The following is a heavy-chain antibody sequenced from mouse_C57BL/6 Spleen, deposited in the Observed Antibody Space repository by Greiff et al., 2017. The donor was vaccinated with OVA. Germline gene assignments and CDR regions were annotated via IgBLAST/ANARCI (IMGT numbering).Heavy chain of an antibody. J-gene: IGHJ1*03. CDR1: GFNIKDYY. CDR3: ALDYGSNYGYFDV. V-gene: IGHV14-2*01. D-gene: IGHD1-1*01. CDR2: IDPEDGET. Sequence: EVQLQQSGAELVKPGASVKLSCTASGFNIKDYYMHWVKQRTEQGLEWIGRIDPEDGETKYAPKFQGKATITADTSSTTAYLQLSILTSEDTAVYYCALDYGSNYGYFDVLGTGTTVTVSS.